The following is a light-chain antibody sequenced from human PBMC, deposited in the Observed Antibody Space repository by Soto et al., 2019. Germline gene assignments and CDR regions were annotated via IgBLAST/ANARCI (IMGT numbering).Light chain of an antibody. J-gene: IGKJ2*01. CDR2: AAS. Sequence: DIQMTQSPSSLSASVGDRVTITCRAGQSISSYLNWYQHKPGKAPRLLISAASSLQSGVPSRFSGRGSGTDFTLTISSLQPEDFATYYCQQSYSTPYTFGQGTKLEIK. CDR3: QQSYSTPYT. V-gene: IGKV1-39*01. CDR1: QSISSY.